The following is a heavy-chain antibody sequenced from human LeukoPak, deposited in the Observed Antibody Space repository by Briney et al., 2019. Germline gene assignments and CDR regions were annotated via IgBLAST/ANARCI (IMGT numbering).Heavy chain of an antibody. D-gene: IGHD5-24*01. V-gene: IGHV4-34*01. CDR1: GGSFSVYY. CDR2: INPSGST. CDR3: ARAQGRDGYNGILQY. Sequence: SETLSLTCAVYGGSFSVYYWTWIRQPPGKGLEWIGEINPSGSTNYNPSLKSRVTISVDTSKNQFSLKLSSVTAADTAVFYCARAQGRDGYNGILQYWGQGALVTVSS. J-gene: IGHJ4*02.